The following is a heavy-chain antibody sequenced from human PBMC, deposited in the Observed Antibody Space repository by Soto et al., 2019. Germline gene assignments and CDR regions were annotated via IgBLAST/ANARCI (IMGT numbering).Heavy chain of an antibody. CDR2: IIPIFGTA. CDR1: GGTFSSYS. Sequence: QVQLVQSGAEVKKPGSSVKVSCKASGGTFSSYSINWVRQAPGQGLEWMGEIIPIFGTANYAQKFQGRVTIAADESTSTAYLELSSLRAEDTAVYYCARDGGRHSGGIDYWGQGTLVTVSS. D-gene: IGHD1-26*01. V-gene: IGHV1-69*01. J-gene: IGHJ4*02. CDR3: ARDGGRHSGGIDY.